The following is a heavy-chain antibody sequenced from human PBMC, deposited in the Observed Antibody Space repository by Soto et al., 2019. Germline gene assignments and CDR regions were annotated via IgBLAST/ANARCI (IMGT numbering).Heavy chain of an antibody. V-gene: IGHV3-30-3*01. CDR3: ARDRNYYGSGSYPSF. D-gene: IGHD3-10*01. CDR2: ISYGGNNT. CDR1: GFTFRSYA. J-gene: IGHJ6*02. Sequence: PGGSLRLSCAASGFTFRSYAMHWVRQAPGKGLEWVAAISYGGNNTYHADSVEGRFTISKDNSKKTLSLQMNSLRVEDTAVYYCARDRNYYGSGSYPSFWGQGTTVTVSS.